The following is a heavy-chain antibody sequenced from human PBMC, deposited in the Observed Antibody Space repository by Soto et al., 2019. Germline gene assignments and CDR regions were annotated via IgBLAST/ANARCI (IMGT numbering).Heavy chain of an antibody. D-gene: IGHD1-1*01. J-gene: IGHJ5*02. Sequence: PSETLSLTCTVSGASISGFYWSWVRKSAGKGLEWIGRIYATGTTDYNPSLKSRVMMSVDTSKKQFSLKLRSVTAADTAVYYCVRDGKKNLRDWFDTWGQGMSVTVSS. CDR3: VRDGKKNLRDWFDT. CDR2: IYATGTT. V-gene: IGHV4-4*07. CDR1: GASISGFY.